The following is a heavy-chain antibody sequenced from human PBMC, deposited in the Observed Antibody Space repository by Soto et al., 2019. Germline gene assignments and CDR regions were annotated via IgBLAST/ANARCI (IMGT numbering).Heavy chain of an antibody. V-gene: IGHV4-59*01. Sequence: SETLSLTCTVSGGSISNSYWSWIRQPPGKGLEWIGYIYYSGSTNYNPSLKSRVTISVDTSKNQFSLKLNSVTTADTAVYYCARWSGGWGRINLFEPWGQGTLVTVSS. J-gene: IGHJ5*02. CDR1: GGSISNSY. CDR2: IYYSGST. CDR3: ARWSGGWGRINLFEP. D-gene: IGHD3-10*01.